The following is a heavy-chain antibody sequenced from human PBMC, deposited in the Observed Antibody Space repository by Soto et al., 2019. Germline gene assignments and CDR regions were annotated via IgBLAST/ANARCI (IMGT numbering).Heavy chain of an antibody. V-gene: IGHV4-59*08. CDR1: GDSISRCY. CDR2: IYYSGST. Sequence: SETLSLTCTVSGDSISRCYRSWIRQPPGKGLEWIGYIYYSGSTNYNPSLKSRVTMSVDRSKNQFSLKLSSVTAADTAVYYCVFRGGATSRFDDFDIWGQGTMVTVSS. CDR3: VFRGGATSRFDDFDI. J-gene: IGHJ3*02. D-gene: IGHD1-26*01.